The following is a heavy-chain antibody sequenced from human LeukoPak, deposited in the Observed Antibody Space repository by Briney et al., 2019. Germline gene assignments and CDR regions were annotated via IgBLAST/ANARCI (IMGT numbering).Heavy chain of an antibody. V-gene: IGHV3-11*05. CDR1: GFTFSDYY. J-gene: IGHJ4*02. CDR3: ARVGSSAAAGTVDY. CDR2: ISASSTHT. Sequence: GGPLRLSCAASGFTFSDYYMSWFRQAPGKGLEWVSYISASSTHTPYADSVEGRFTISRDNAKNSLYLQMNSLRAEDTAVYYCARVGSSAAAGTVDYWGQGTLVTVSS. D-gene: IGHD6-13*01.